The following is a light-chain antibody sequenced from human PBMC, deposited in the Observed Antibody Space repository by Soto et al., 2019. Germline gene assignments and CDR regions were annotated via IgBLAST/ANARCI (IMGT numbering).Light chain of an antibody. CDR1: NIGSKN. J-gene: IGLJ3*02. V-gene: IGLV3-9*01. CDR3: HMWDSSTVV. Sequence: SYELTQPLSVSVALGQTARVTCGGNNIGSKNVHWYQQKPGQAPVLVIYRDTYRPSGIPERFSGSNSGNTATLTISRAQGGDEADYYCHMWDSSTVVFGGGTTVTVL. CDR2: RDT.